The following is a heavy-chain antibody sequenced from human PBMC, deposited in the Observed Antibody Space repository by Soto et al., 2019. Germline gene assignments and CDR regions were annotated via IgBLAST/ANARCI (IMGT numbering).Heavy chain of an antibody. CDR3: TGEVASGY. J-gene: IGHJ1*01. Sequence: QVHLVESGGGVVQPGRSLRLSCAVSGFTVSTYGMHWVRQAPGKGLEWVAVISRDGGTKFYADSVKGRFTISRDNSRNTLFLEMNSLRGDDMGVYYCTGEVASGYWGQGPLVTVSS. D-gene: IGHD2-8*02. CDR1: GFTVSTYG. V-gene: IGHV3-30*03. CDR2: ISRDGGTK.